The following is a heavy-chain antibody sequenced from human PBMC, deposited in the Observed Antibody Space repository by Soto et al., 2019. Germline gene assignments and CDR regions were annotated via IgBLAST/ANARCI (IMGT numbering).Heavy chain of an antibody. CDR1: GFTFSTYA. CDR3: VAGTLFSYFDY. J-gene: IGHJ4*02. Sequence: PGGSLRLSCAASGFTFSTYAMSWVSQAPGKGLEWVSGISGSGGITYYADSVKGRFTISRDNSKNTLYLQMNSLRAEDTAVYYCVAGTLFSYFDYWGQGTLVTVSS. CDR2: ISGSGGIT. D-gene: IGHD6-13*01. V-gene: IGHV3-23*01.